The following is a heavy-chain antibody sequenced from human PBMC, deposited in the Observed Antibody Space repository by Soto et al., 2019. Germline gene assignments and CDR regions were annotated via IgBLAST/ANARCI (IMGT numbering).Heavy chain of an antibody. CDR1: GGSFSDYY. D-gene: IGHD3-9*01. V-gene: IGHV4-34*01. J-gene: IGHJ5*02. CDR3: ARRVSSYYDILTGYYVSNWFDP. CDR2: INHSGST. Sequence: SETLSLTCAVYGGSFSDYYWNWIRQAPGKGLEWIGEINHSGSTTYNPSLKSRVTISVDTSKNQFSLKLSSVTAADTAVYYCARRVSSYYDILTGYYVSNWFDPWGQGTLVTVSS.